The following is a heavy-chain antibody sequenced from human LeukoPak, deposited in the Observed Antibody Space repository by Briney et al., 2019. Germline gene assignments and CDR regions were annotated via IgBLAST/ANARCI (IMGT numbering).Heavy chain of an antibody. Sequence: GGSLRLSCAASGFTFSRYSMNWGRQAPGKGLEWVSSISSSSSYIYYADSVKGRFTISRDNAKNSLYLQTNSLRAEDTAVYYCARDLTLDTDYWGQGTLVTVSS. V-gene: IGHV3-21*01. CDR2: ISSSSSYI. CDR3: ARDLTLDTDY. CDR1: GFTFSRYS. J-gene: IGHJ4*02. D-gene: IGHD4/OR15-4a*01.